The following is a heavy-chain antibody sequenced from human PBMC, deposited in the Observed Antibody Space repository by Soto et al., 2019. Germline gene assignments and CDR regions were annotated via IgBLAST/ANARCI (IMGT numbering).Heavy chain of an antibody. Sequence: SETLSLTCTVSGGSISSGGYFWNWLRQLPGKGLECIGYIYYSGSTYYNPSLSSRITMSVDTSTNHFFLKLSSVTAADTAVYYCAGMYCSGGTCYSTYSYYYMDVWGKGTTVTVSS. CDR3: AGMYCSGGTCYSTYSYYYMDV. CDR1: GGSISSGGYF. J-gene: IGHJ6*03. D-gene: IGHD2-15*01. CDR2: IYYSGST. V-gene: IGHV4-31*03.